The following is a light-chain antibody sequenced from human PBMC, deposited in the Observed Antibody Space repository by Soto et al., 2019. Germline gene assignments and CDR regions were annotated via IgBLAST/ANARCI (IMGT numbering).Light chain of an antibody. CDR1: SSDVGAYNY. CDR3: CSYAGSTNLGV. J-gene: IGLJ3*02. V-gene: IGLV2-8*01. CDR2: EVS. Sequence: QSALTQPPSASGSPGQSVTISCTGTSSDVGAYNYVSWYQQHPGKAPKVLIFEVSKRPSGVPDRFTGSKSGNTASLTVYGLQAEDEADYYCCSYAGSTNLGVFGGGTKVT.